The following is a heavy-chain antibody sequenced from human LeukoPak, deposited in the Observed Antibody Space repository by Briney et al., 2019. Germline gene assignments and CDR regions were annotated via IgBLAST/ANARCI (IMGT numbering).Heavy chain of an antibody. CDR3: ARDHVQLERGDAFDI. D-gene: IGHD1-1*01. CDR1: GYTFTSHG. V-gene: IGHV1-18*01. Sequence: ASVKVSCKASGYTFTSHGISWVRQAPGQGLEWMGWISAYNGNTNYAQKLQGRVTMTTDTSTSTAYMELRSLRSDDTAVYYCARDHVQLERGDAFDIWGQGTMVTVSS. J-gene: IGHJ3*02. CDR2: ISAYNGNT.